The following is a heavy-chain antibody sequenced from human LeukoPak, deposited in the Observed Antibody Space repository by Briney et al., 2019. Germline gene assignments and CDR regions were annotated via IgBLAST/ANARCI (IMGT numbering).Heavy chain of an antibody. CDR1: GFIFVEYA. V-gene: IGHV3-9*01. D-gene: IGHD1-26*01. CDR2: INWKSDII. J-gene: IGHJ6*02. CDR3: TNHAWAVGKDV. Sequence: SGGSLRLSCEASGFIFVEYAMHWARQVPGKGLEWVSGINWKSDIIGYADSVKGRFTISRDNAKNSLYLQMNNLRVEDTALYYCTNHAWAVGKDVWGQGTTVTVSS.